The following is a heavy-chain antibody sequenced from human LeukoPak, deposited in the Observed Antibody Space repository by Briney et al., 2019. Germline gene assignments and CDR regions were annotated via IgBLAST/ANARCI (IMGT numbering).Heavy chain of an antibody. V-gene: IGHV4-31*03. D-gene: IGHD3-22*01. J-gene: IGHJ4*02. CDR1: GGSISSGGYY. CDR3: ARGPFGYYDSSPSFDY. CDR2: IYYSGST. Sequence: SETLSLTCTVSGGSISSGGYYWSWIRQHPGKGLEWIGYIYYSGSTYYNPSLKSRVTISVDTSKNQFSLKLSSVTAADTAVYYCARGPFGYYDSSPSFDYWGQGTLVTVSS.